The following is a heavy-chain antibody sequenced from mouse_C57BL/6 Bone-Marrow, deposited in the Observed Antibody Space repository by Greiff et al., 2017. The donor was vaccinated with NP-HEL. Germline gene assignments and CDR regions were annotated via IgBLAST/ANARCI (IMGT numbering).Heavy chain of an antibody. Sequence: EVKLQQSGAELVRPGASVKLSCTASGFNIKDDYMHWVKQRPEQGLEWIGWIDPENGDTEYASKFQGKATITADTSSNTAYLQLSSLTSEDTAVYYCTTGGSYEGYWGQGTTLTVSS. D-gene: IGHD2-3*01. CDR2: IDPENGDT. J-gene: IGHJ2*01. CDR3: TTGGSYEGY. V-gene: IGHV14-4*01. CDR1: GFNIKDDY.